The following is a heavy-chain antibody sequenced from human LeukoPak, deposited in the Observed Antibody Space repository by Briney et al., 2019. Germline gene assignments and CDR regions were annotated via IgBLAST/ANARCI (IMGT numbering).Heavy chain of an antibody. CDR1: GFSLGDYA. J-gene: IGHJ4*02. CDR3: TSVYDTSAYYHSGIDY. V-gene: IGHV3-49*04. CDR2: IRSKAYRGAT. D-gene: IGHD3-22*01. Sequence: GGSLRLFCIASGFSLGDYAMSWVRPAPGKGLDWVGFIRSKAYRGATKNASSVKDRFTISRNDSKSIAYLQMNSLKTEDTAIYYCTSVYDTSAYYHSGIDYWGQGTLVTVSS.